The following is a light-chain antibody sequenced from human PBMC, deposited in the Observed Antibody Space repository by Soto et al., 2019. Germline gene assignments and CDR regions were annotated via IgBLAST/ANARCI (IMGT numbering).Light chain of an antibody. CDR1: SSDVGGYNY. V-gene: IGLV2-11*01. J-gene: IGLJ2*01. CDR2: DVT. Sequence: QSVLTQPRSVSGSPGQSVTISCTGSSSDVGGYNYVSWYQQQPGKAPKLLIYDVTIRTSGVSARFSGSKSGNTASLTISGLQAEDDADYFCCSYAGISIIVFGGGTKVTVL. CDR3: CSYAGISIIV.